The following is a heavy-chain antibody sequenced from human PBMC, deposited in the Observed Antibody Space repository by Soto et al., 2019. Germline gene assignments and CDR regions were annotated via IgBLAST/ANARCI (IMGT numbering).Heavy chain of an antibody. CDR1: GGTFSSYT. CDR2: IIPILGNT. Sequence: SVKVSCKASGGTFSSYTISWVRQAPGQGLEWMGRIIPILGNTNYSQKFQGRVTITRDKSTSTAYMELSSLRSEDTAVYYCARDPYSYCSSSHAATNTWFDPWGQGTLVTVSS. CDR3: ARDPYSYCSSSHAATNTWFDP. V-gene: IGHV1-69*08. J-gene: IGHJ5*02. D-gene: IGHD6-6*01.